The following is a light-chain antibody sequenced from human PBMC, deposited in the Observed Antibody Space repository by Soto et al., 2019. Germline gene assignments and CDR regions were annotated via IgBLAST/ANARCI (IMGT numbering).Light chain of an antibody. Sequence: QSVLTQPPSASGTPGQRVTISCSGSSSNIGSNTVNWYQQLPGTAPKLLIYSNNQRPSGVPDRFSGSKSGTSASLAISGLQSEDEADYYCAAWDDSLNGQGWVFGGGTKVTVL. CDR3: AAWDDSLNGQGWV. CDR2: SNN. CDR1: SSNIGSNT. V-gene: IGLV1-44*01. J-gene: IGLJ3*02.